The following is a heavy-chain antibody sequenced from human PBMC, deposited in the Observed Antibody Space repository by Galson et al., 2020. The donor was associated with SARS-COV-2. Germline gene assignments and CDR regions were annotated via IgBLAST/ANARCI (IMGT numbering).Heavy chain of an antibody. Sequence: GGSLRLSCAASGFTFSSYAMHWVRQAPGKGLEWVAVISYDGSNKYYADSVKGRFTISRDNSKNTLYLQMNSLRAEDTAVYYCARALGGHYYYGMDVWGQGTTFTVS. D-gene: IGHD1-26*01. CDR2: ISYDGSNK. CDR3: ARALGGHYYYGMDV. V-gene: IGHV3-30-3*01. CDR1: GFTFSSYA. J-gene: IGHJ6*02.